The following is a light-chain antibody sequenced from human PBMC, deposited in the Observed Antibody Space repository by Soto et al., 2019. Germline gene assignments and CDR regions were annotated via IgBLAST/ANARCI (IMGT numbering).Light chain of an antibody. CDR1: QRISRN. CDR3: QQYNNWPPIT. J-gene: IGKJ5*01. Sequence: EIVLTQSPGTLSLSPGERATLSCRASQRISRNLAWYQQKPGQAPRLLIYGASTRATGIPARFSGSGSGTEFTLTISSLQSEDFAVYYCQQYNNWPPITFGQGTRLEIK. CDR2: GAS. V-gene: IGKV3D-15*01.